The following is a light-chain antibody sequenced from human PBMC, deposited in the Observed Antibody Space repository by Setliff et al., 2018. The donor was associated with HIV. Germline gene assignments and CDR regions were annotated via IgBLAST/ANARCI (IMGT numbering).Light chain of an antibody. V-gene: IGLV2-14*01. CDR2: EVS. Sequence: QSVLTQPASVSGSPGQSITISCTGTSSDVGGYSSVSWYQQEPGKAPKLMIYEVSNRPSGVSNRFSGSKSGNTASLTISGLQAEDEADYYCCSNTGSNTYVFGTGTKVTVL. J-gene: IGLJ1*01. CDR1: SSDVGGYSS. CDR3: CSNTGSNTYV.